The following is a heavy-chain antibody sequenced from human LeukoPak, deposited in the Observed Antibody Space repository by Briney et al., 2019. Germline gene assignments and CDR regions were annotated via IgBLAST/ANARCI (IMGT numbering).Heavy chain of an antibody. V-gene: IGHV1-18*01. CDR3: ARGGEQEGWFDP. Sequence: ASVKVSCKASGYSFTSYGISWVRQAPGQGLEWMGWISSYNGKTIYAQKFQGRVTMTTDTSTTAVYMELRSLRSDDTAVYYCARGGEQEGWFDPWGQGTLVTVSS. CDR2: ISSYNGKT. CDR1: GYSFTSYG. D-gene: IGHD1/OR15-1a*01. J-gene: IGHJ5*02.